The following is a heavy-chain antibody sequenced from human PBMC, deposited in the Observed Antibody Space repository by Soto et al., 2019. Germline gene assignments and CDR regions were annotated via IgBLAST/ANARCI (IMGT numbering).Heavy chain of an antibody. V-gene: IGHV1-69*13. CDR2: IIPIFGTA. D-gene: IGHD3-16*02. CDR3: ARVGDYVWGSYRYGLDY. J-gene: IGHJ4*02. CDR1: GGTFSSYA. Sequence: VASVKVSCKASGGTFSSYAISWVRQAPGQGLEWMGGIIPIFGTANYAQKFQGRVTITADESTSTAYMELSSLRSEDTAVYYCARVGDYVWGSYRYGLDYWGQGTLVTVSS.